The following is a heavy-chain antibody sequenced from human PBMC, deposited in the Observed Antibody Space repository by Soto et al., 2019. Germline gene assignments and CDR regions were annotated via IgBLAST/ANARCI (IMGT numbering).Heavy chain of an antibody. CDR2: IYLSAST. Sequence: NPSETLSLTCAVSGGSISTGGYSWSWIRQPPGEGLEWIGYIYLSASTYYNPSLKSRVAISVDRSTNQFSLTLTSVTAADTAVYYCARTLMIGCHMDVWGQGTTVTVSS. D-gene: IGHD3-22*01. J-gene: IGHJ6*02. CDR1: GGSISTGGYS. V-gene: IGHV4-30-2*01. CDR3: ARTLMIGCHMDV.